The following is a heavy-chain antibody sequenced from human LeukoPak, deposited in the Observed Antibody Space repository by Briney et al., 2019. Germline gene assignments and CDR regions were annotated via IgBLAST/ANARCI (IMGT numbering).Heavy chain of an antibody. CDR1: GYSFTNYW. Sequence: PGEALKISCEGSGYSFTNYWIGWGRQMPGKGVEWVGIIYPGDSDTRYSPSFQGQVTISADKSISTAYLQWSSLKASDTAMYYCARHDGGVGGNSGSFDYWGQGTLVTVSS. CDR3: ARHDGGVGGNSGSFDY. D-gene: IGHD4-23*01. CDR2: IYPGDSDT. J-gene: IGHJ4*02. V-gene: IGHV5-51*01.